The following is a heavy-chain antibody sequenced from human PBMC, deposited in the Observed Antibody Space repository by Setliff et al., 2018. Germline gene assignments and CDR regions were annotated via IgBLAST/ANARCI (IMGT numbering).Heavy chain of an antibody. V-gene: IGHV3-48*02. CDR1: GFTFSTYN. D-gene: IGHD3-3*01. CDR3: ARIDATIFAATGPFDP. CDR2: ISFSSSTI. J-gene: IGHJ5*02. Sequence: PGGSLRLSCAASGFTFSTYNMNWVRQAPGKGLEWVSYISFSSSTIYYADSVKGRFTISRDNSKNSLYLQMNSLRDEDTAIYYCARIDATIFAATGPFDPWGQGTLVTVSS.